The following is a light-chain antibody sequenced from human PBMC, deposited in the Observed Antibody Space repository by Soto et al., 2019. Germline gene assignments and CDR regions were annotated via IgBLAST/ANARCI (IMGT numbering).Light chain of an antibody. J-gene: IGKJ1*01. V-gene: IGKV1-5*03. CDR2: KAS. CDR1: QSISSW. CDR3: QQYNGYGR. Sequence: DIQMTQSPSTLSASVGDRVTITCRASQSISSWLAWYQQKPGKAPKLLIYKASSLEIVVPSRFSGSGSGTEFTLTINSLEPDDFATYYCQQYNGYGRFGQGTKVDIK.